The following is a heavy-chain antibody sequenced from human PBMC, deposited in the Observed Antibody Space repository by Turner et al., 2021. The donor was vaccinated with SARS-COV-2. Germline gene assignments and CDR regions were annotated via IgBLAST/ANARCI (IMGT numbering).Heavy chain of an antibody. J-gene: IGHJ6*02. D-gene: IGHD3-3*01. CDR1: GYTLTELY. CDR3: ATTNAIFGVVTNYSYYYGMDV. V-gene: IGHV1-24*01. Sequence: QVQLVQSGAEVKKPGASVKVSCKVSGYTLTELYMHWVRQAPGKGLEWMGGFDPADVETIYAQKFQGRVTMTEDTSTDTAYMELSSLRSEDTAVYYCATTNAIFGVVTNYSYYYGMDVWGQGTTVTVSS. CDR2: FDPADVET.